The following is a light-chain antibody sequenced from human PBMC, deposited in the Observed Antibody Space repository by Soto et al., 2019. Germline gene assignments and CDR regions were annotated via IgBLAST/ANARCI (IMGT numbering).Light chain of an antibody. Sequence: DILMTQSPSSLSSSVGARVTITCRASQSISNYLNWYQQKPGKAPKLLIYAASTLQSGVPSRFSGSGSGTDFTLTISSLQPEDFATYYCQQSYSTPPTFGGGPRWIS. CDR1: QSISNY. V-gene: IGKV1-39*01. CDR2: AAS. CDR3: QQSYSTPPT. J-gene: IGKJ4*01.